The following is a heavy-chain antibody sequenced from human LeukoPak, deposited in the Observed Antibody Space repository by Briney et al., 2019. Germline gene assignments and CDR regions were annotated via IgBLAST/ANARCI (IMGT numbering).Heavy chain of an antibody. V-gene: IGHV1-2*02. CDR2: INPNSGGT. CDR3: AISFWSGYYWYYFDY. CDR1: GYTFTGYY. Sequence: ASVKVSCKASGYTFTGYYMHWVRQAPGQGLEWMGWINPNSGGTNYAQKFQGRVTMTRDTSISTAYMELSRLRSDDTAVYYCAISFWSGYYWYYFDYWGQGTLVTVSS. J-gene: IGHJ4*02. D-gene: IGHD3-3*01.